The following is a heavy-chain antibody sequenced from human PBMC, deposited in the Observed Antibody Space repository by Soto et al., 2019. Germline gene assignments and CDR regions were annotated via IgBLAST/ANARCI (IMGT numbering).Heavy chain of an antibody. V-gene: IGHV4-34*01. CDR2: INHSGST. Sequence: SETLSHTCAVYGGSFSGYYWSWCRQPPGKGLEWIGEINHSGSTNYNPSLKSRVTISVDTSKNQFSLKLSSVTAADTAVYYCARLPTIFGAVSYYFDYWGPGTLVTVST. D-gene: IGHD3-3*01. CDR1: GGSFSGYY. CDR3: ARLPTIFGAVSYYFDY. J-gene: IGHJ4*02.